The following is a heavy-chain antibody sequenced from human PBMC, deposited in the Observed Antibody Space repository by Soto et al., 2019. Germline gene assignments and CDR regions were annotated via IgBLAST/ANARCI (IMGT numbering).Heavy chain of an antibody. CDR3: ARLYLNYYYYYMDV. CDR1: GVSISSGVCY. V-gene: IGHV4-31*03. J-gene: IGHJ6*03. Sequence: SETLSLTSTVAGVSISSGVCYWSWIRQHPGKGLEWIGYIYYSGSTYYNPSLKSRVTISVDTSKNQFSLKLSSVTAADTAVYCCARLYLNYYYYYMDVWGKGTTVTVSS. CDR2: IYYSGST.